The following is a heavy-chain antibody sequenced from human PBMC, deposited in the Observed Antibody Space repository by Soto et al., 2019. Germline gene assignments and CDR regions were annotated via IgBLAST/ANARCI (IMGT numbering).Heavy chain of an antibody. V-gene: IGHV3-21*01. CDR2: ISSSSSYI. Sequence: PGGSLRLSCAASGFTFSSYSMNWVRQAPGKGLEWVSSISSSSSYIYYADSVKGRFTISRDNAKNSLYLQMNSLRAEDTAVYYCATTNWNDPSCFDYWGQGTLVTVSS. CDR3: ATTNWNDPSCFDY. J-gene: IGHJ4*02. CDR1: GFTFSSYS. D-gene: IGHD1-20*01.